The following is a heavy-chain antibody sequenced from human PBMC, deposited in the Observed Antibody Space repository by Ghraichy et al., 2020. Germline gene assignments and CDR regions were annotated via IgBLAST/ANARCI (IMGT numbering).Heavy chain of an antibody. CDR3: ARDRDLRNHDCFDV. CDR2: IRGDGGES. V-gene: IGHV3-7*01. CDR1: GFTFSNYW. Sequence: GGSLRLSCAASGFTFSNYWMTWVRQAPGKGLEWVANIRGDGGESYYMDSVKGRFTVSRDNAENSLYLQMYSLRVEDTAVYYCARDRDLRNHDCFDVWGQGTLVTVSA. J-gene: IGHJ3*01. D-gene: IGHD1-14*01.